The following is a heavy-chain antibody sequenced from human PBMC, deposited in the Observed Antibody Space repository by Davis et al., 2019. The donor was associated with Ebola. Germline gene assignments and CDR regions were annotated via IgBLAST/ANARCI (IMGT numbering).Heavy chain of an antibody. D-gene: IGHD5-24*01. CDR2: ISSRSNYI. V-gene: IGHV3-21*01. Sequence: GESLKTSCAASGLTFSGYSVNCVCQAPGKGVVWVSSISSRSNYIYYADSLKGRFTISRDNAKNSVYLEMNSLRAEDTAVYYCARAQEMATNVPGYWGQGTVVIVSS. J-gene: IGHJ4*02. CDR1: GLTFSGYS. CDR3: ARAQEMATNVPGY.